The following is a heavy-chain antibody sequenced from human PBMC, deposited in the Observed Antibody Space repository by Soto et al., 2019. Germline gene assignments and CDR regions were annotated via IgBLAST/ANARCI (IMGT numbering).Heavy chain of an antibody. CDR2: ISDDGIND. CDR3: ARGSAGHYNSGTLLD. D-gene: IGHD3-10*01. Sequence: QVQVLESGGGVVQPGRSLRLSCEASGFTFSSYAMHWIRQAPAGKGLEGVAAISDDGINDYYPDSIEGRFTISRDNSKNTLYLQLNSLTTEDTAVYYCARGSAGHYNSGTLLDWGQGTLVTVSS. J-gene: IGHJ4*02. V-gene: IGHV3-30-3*01. CDR1: GFTFSSYA.